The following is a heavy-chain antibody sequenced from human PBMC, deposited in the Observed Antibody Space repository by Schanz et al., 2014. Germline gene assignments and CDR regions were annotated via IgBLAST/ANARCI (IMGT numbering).Heavy chain of an antibody. CDR2: ISSSSSYI. Sequence: VQLVESGGGLVQPGGSLRLSCAVSGFTVSSNHMSWVRQAPGKGLEWVSSISSSSSYIYYADSVKGRFTISRENAKNSLYLQMNSLRAGDTAVYYCARVPYGSGSYWDYWGQGTLVTVSS. CDR1: GFTVSSNH. J-gene: IGHJ4*02. V-gene: IGHV3-21*01. CDR3: ARVPYGSGSYWDY. D-gene: IGHD3-10*01.